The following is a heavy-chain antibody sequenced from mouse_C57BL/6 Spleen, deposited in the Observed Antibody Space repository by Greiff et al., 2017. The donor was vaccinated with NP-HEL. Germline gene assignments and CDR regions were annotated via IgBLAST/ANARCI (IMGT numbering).Heavy chain of an antibody. Sequence: EVKLEESGEGLVKPGGSLKLSCAASGFTFSSYAMSWVRQTPEKRLEWVAYISSGGDYIYYADTVKGRFTISRDNARNTLYLQMSSLKSEDTAMYYCTREDYGYYFDYWGQGTTLTVSS. CDR3: TREDYGYYFDY. D-gene: IGHD1-1*02. CDR1: GFTFSSYA. J-gene: IGHJ2*01. V-gene: IGHV5-9-1*02. CDR2: ISSGGDYI.